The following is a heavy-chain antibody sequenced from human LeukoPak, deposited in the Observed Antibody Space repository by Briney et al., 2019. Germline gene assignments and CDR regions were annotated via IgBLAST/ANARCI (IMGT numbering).Heavy chain of an antibody. V-gene: IGHV3-7*03. J-gene: IGHJ4*02. Sequence: GGSLRLSCAASGFTFGDTWMNWVRQVPGQGLEWVANIKQDGSEKFYVASVKGRFTISRDNGKSSLYLQMNTLRAEDTALYYCATSYDMGWLIGYWGQGTLVTVSS. CDR1: GFTFGDTW. D-gene: IGHD3/OR15-3a*01. CDR2: IKQDGSEK. CDR3: ATSYDMGWLIGY.